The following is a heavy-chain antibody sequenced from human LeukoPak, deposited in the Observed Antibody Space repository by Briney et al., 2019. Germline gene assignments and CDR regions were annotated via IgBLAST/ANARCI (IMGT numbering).Heavy chain of an antibody. CDR1: GGSISNYY. CDR2: IYYSGST. D-gene: IGHD3-16*01. V-gene: IGHV4-59*08. J-gene: IGHJ5*02. CDR3: ARRSQENGMITANNWFDP. Sequence: SETLSLTRTVSGGSISNYYWNWIRLPPGKGLEWIGYIYYSGSTKYNPSLKSRVTISVDTSKNQFSLKLTSVTAADTAVYYCARRSQENGMITANNWFDPWGQGTLVTVSS.